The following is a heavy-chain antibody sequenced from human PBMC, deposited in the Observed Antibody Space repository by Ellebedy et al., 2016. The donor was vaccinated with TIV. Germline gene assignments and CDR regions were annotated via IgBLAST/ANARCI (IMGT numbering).Heavy chain of an antibody. J-gene: IGHJ4*02. CDR1: GGTFSSYG. CDR3: ARDFYGSASYFDY. D-gene: IGHD3-10*01. V-gene: IGHV1-69*13. CDR2: IIPIFGTA. Sequence: AASVKVSCKASGGTFSSYGINWVGQAPGQGLEWMGGIIPIFGTAKYAQTFQGRVTVTADESTSTAYMELRRLRSDDTAVYYCARDFYGSASYFDYWGQGTLVTVSS.